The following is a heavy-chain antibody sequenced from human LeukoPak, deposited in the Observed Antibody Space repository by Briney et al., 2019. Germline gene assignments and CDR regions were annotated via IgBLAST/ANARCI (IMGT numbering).Heavy chain of an antibody. D-gene: IGHD4-17*01. J-gene: IGHJ4*02. CDR2: ISYDGSNE. Sequence: GGSLRLSCAASGFTFSSYVMHWVRQAPGKGLEWVAIISYDGSNEYYADSVKGRFTISRDNAKNSLYLQMNSLRAEDTAVYYCARVGNDYGDYFDYWGQGTLVTVSS. CDR3: ARVGNDYGDYFDY. CDR1: GFTFSSYV. V-gene: IGHV3-30*04.